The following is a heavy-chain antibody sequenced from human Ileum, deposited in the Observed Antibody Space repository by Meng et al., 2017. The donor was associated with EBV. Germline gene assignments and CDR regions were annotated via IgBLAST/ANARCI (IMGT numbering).Heavy chain of an antibody. Sequence: QVQLQQWGAGLLKPSETLSLTCAGQGGSFSGYYWSWIRQPTGKGLEWIGEINHSGSTNYNPSLKSRVNISLDTSKNQFSLKLSSVTAADTAVYYCARYRLQNDYGDQLYYFDYLGQGTLVTVSS. J-gene: IGHJ4*02. CDR1: GGSFSGYY. CDR3: ARYRLQNDYGDQLYYFDY. V-gene: IGHV4-34*01. D-gene: IGHD4-17*01. CDR2: INHSGST.